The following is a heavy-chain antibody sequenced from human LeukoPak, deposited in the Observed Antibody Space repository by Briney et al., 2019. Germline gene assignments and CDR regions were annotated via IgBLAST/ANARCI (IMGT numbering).Heavy chain of an antibody. CDR3: ARDTTIFGVVFDY. CDR2: ISSSSSYI. Sequence: GGSLRLSCAASGFTFSSYSMNCVRQAPGKGLEWVSSISSSSSYIYYADSVKGRFTISRDNAKNSLYLQMNSLRAEDTAVYYCARDTTIFGVVFDYWGQGTLVTVSS. D-gene: IGHD3-3*01. CDR1: GFTFSSYS. J-gene: IGHJ4*02. V-gene: IGHV3-21*01.